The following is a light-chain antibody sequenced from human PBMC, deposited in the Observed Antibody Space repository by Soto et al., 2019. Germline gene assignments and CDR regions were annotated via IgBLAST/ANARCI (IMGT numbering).Light chain of an antibody. CDR3: SSYTSSTTLPYV. V-gene: IGLV2-14*01. Sequence: QSALTQPASVSGSPGQSITISCTGTSSDVGGYNFASWSQQHPGKAPKLMIYEVSNRPSGVSYRFSGSKSGNTASLTISGLQAEDEADYYCSSYTSSTTLPYVFGTGTKVTVL. CDR1: SSDVGGYNF. CDR2: EVS. J-gene: IGLJ1*01.